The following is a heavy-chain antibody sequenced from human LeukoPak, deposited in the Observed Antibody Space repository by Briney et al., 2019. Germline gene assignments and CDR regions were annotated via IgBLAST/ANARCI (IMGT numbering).Heavy chain of an antibody. V-gene: IGHV5-51*01. D-gene: IGHD5-18*01. CDR2: IYPGDSDT. CDR1: GYSFTSYW. Sequence: GESLKISCKGSGYSFTSYWIGWVRQMPGKGLEWMGIIYPGDSDTRYSPSFQGQVTISADKSISTAYLQWSSLKASDTAMYYCARGDSGYSYGPPPNWLDPWGQGTLVTVSS. J-gene: IGHJ5*02. CDR3: ARGDSGYSYGPPPNWLDP.